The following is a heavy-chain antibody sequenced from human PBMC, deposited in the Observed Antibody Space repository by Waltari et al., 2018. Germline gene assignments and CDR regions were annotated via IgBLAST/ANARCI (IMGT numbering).Heavy chain of an antibody. J-gene: IGHJ5*02. CDR2: IILMLCTG. V-gene: IGHV1-69*11. CDR1: GGTFSSYA. D-gene: IGHD3-22*01. Sequence: QVQLVQSGAEVKKPGSSVKVSCKASGGTFSSYAISWVRPAPGQGLEWMGGIILMLCTGTYGPQVPGRVWIAEDESTCAAYSEPSSLESEDTAVYYCARDMSDYYEISGYYQAVWFDPWGQGTLVTVSS. CDR3: ARDMSDYYEISGYYQAVWFDP.